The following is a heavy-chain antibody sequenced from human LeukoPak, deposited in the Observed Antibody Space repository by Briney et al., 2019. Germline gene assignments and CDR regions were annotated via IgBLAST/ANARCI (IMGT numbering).Heavy chain of an antibody. Sequence: PSETLSLTCTVSGGSISSGGYYWSWIRQHPGKGLEWIGHIYYSGSTYYNPSLKSRVTISVDTSKNQFSLKLSSVTAADTAVYYCASSGEESYYYDSSGYYTFDYWGQGTLVTVSS. CDR1: GGSISSGGYY. D-gene: IGHD3-22*01. V-gene: IGHV4-31*03. CDR3: ASSGEESYYYDSSGYYTFDY. J-gene: IGHJ4*02. CDR2: IYYSGST.